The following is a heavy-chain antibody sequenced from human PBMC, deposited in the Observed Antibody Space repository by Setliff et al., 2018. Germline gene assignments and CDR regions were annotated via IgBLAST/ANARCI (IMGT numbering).Heavy chain of an antibody. CDR1: GGSISSGSYY. J-gene: IGHJ4*02. D-gene: IGHD3-10*01. CDR3: ARHLLVQGTYHFDY. CDR2: MYYSGST. V-gene: IGHV4-39*01. Sequence: ASETLSLTCSVSGGSISSGSYYRGWIRQSPGKGLEWIGSMYYSGSTYYNPSLKGRVTLSVDTTKNQFSLKLTSMTAADTAVYFCARHLLVQGTYHFDYWGQGSPVTVSS.